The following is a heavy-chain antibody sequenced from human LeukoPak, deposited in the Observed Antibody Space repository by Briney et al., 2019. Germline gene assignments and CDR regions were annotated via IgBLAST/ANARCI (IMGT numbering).Heavy chain of an antibody. J-gene: IGHJ3*02. CDR1: GGTFSSYA. D-gene: IGHD3-3*01. Sequence: SVKVSCKASGGTFSSYAISWVRQAPGQGLEWMGGIIPIFGTANYAQKFQGRVTITADESRSTDYMELSSLRSEDTAVYYCAREGGMYYDFWSGYYLKAFDIWAKGQWSPSLQ. CDR3: AREGGMYYDFWSGYYLKAFDI. CDR2: IIPIFGTA. V-gene: IGHV1-69*13.